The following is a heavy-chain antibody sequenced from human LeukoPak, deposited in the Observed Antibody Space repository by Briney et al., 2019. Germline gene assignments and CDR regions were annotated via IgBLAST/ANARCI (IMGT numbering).Heavy chain of an antibody. V-gene: IGHV3-7*03. D-gene: IGHD3-10*01. CDR3: AKDSDYYGSGSYYDY. Sequence: PGGSLRLSCAASGFTISSYWMNWVRQAPGKGLEWVANIKQDGSEKKYVDSVKGRFTISRDNAKNSLYLQMNSLRAEDTAVYYCAKDSDYYGSGSYYDYWGQGTLVTVSS. J-gene: IGHJ4*02. CDR1: GFTISSYW. CDR2: IKQDGSEK.